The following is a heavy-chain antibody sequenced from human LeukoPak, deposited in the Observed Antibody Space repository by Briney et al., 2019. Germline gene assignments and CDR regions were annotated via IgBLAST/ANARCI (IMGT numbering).Heavy chain of an antibody. CDR2: ISGSGAST. J-gene: IGHJ4*02. CDR3: AKDSSGRLDY. CDR1: GLTFSSYA. D-gene: IGHD6-25*01. V-gene: IGHV3-23*01. Sequence: GGSLRLSCAASGLTFSSYAMSWVRQIPGKGLEWVSLISGSGASTYYADSLKGRFTISRDNSKNTLYLQMNSLRAEDTAVYYCAKDSSGRLDYWGQGTLVTVSS.